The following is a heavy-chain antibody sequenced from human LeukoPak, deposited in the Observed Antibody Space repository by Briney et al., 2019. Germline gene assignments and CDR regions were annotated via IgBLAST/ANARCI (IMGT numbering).Heavy chain of an antibody. D-gene: IGHD6-6*01. J-gene: IGHJ5*02. CDR2: INWNGGST. Sequence: GSLRLSCAASGFTFDDYGMSWVRLAPGKGLEWVSGINWNGGSTGYADSVKGRFTISRDNAKNSLYLQMNSLRAEDTALYYCARELGIAARYNWFDPWGQGTLVTVSS. CDR1: GFTFDDYG. CDR3: ARELGIAARYNWFDP. V-gene: IGHV3-20*04.